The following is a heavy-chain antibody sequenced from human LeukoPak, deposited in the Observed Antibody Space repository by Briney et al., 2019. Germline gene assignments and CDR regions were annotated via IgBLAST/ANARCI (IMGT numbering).Heavy chain of an antibody. CDR1: GGSLNGYY. V-gene: IGHV4-34*01. D-gene: IGHD3-10*01. Sequence: PSETLSLTCAVNGGSLNGYYWSWIRQPPGKGLEWIGEINHIGNTNYDPSLRSRVTISVDTSKNQFSLSLTSATAADTAVYFCARLGSVGYYNYQYMDIWGNGTTVTVSS. CDR3: ARLGSVGYYNYQYMDI. CDR2: INHIGNT. J-gene: IGHJ6*03.